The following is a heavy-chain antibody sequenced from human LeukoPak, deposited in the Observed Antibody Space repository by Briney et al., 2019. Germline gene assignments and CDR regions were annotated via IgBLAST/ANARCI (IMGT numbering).Heavy chain of an antibody. CDR1: GFTFSSSG. J-gene: IGHJ4*02. V-gene: IGHV3-30*02. D-gene: IGHD2-8*01. CDR2: IRLDGTKE. Sequence: PGGSLRLSCAASGFTFSSSGMHWVRQAPGKGREGVTFIRLDGTKEYYGESVKGRFTVSRDNSKNMMYLQMNSLRGEDTAVYYCGTDPYVYPTFADSWGQGTLVTVSS. CDR3: GTDPYVYPTFADS.